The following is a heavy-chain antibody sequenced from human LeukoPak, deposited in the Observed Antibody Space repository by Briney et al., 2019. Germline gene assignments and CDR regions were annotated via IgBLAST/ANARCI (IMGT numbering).Heavy chain of an antibody. Sequence: GASVKVSCKASGYTFTGYYMHWVRQAPGQGLEWMGWINPNSGGTNYAQKFQGRVTMTRDTSISTAYMELSRLRSDDTAVYYCARRQTPPIVVVPAAKQYYFDYWGQGTLVTVSS. CDR3: ARRQTPPIVVVPAAKQYYFDY. V-gene: IGHV1-2*02. CDR2: INPNSGGT. CDR1: GYTFTGYY. D-gene: IGHD2-2*01. J-gene: IGHJ4*02.